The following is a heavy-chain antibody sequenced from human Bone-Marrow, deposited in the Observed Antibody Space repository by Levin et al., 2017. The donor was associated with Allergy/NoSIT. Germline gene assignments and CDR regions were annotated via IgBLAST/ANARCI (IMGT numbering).Heavy chain of an antibody. V-gene: IGHV3-30-3*01. CDR2: VSKDGSNK. Sequence: PGGSLRLSCSASRFNFSTYPMHWVRQAPGKGLEWMAVVSKDGSNKNYLDSVKGRFTISRDNYKNTLYLEMTSLSAEDTAVYYCVRDRSGVELRPLFDIWRQGTLVTVSS. CDR3: VRDRSGVELRPLFDI. J-gene: IGHJ4*02. D-gene: IGHD2-15*01. CDR1: RFNFSTYP.